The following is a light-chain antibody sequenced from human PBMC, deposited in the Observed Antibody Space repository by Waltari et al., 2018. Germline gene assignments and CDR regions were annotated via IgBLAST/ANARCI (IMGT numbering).Light chain of an antibody. J-gene: IGLJ7*01. V-gene: IGLV4-69*01. Sequence: QLVLTQSPSASASLGASVKLTCTLSSGHSSYAIARHQQPPHKGPRYLMKLNSDGSHSKGDGIPDRFSGSSSGAERYLTISSLQSEDEADYYCQTWGTGIAVFGGGTQLTVL. CDR3: QTWGTGIAV. CDR1: SGHSSYA. CDR2: LNSDGSH.